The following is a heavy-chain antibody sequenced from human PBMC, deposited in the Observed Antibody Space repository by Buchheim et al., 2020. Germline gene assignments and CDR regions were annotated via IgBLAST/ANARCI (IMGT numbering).Heavy chain of an antibody. D-gene: IGHD5-18*01. V-gene: IGHV4-34*01. CDR3: ARGLRLWTKHWYFDL. CDR1: GGSFSGYY. Sequence: QVQLQQWGAGLLKPSETLSLTCAVYGGSFSGYYWSWIRQPPGKGLEWIGEINHSGSTNYNPSLKSRVTISVDTSKNQFSLKLSSVTAADTAVYYCARGLRLWTKHWYFDLWGRGTL. J-gene: IGHJ2*01. CDR2: INHSGST.